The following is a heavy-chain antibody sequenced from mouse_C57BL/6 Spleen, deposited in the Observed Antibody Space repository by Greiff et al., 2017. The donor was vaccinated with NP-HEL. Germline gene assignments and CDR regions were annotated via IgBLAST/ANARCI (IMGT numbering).Heavy chain of an antibody. V-gene: IGHV1-81*01. J-gene: IGHJ3*01. CDR3: ARREGAGSWFAY. CDR2: IYPRSGNT. Sequence: QVQLKESGAELARPGASVKLSCKASGYTFTSYGISWVKQRTGQGLEWIGEIYPRSGNTYYNEKFKGKATLTADKSSSTAYMELRSLTSEDSAVYFCARREGAGSWFAYWGQGTLVTVSA. D-gene: IGHD4-1*01. CDR1: GYTFTSYG.